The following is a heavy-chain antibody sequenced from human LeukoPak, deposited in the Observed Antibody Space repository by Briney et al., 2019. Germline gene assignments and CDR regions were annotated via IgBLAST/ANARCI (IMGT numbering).Heavy chain of an antibody. CDR1: GGSFSGYY. CDR2: INHSGST. Sequence: SETLSLTCAVYGGSFSGYYWSWIRQPPGKGLEWIGEINHSGSTNYNPSLKSRVTISVDTSKNQFSLKLSSVTAADTAVYYCARSRTYGDYAFDYWGQGTLVTVSS. V-gene: IGHV4-34*01. J-gene: IGHJ4*02. CDR3: ARSRTYGDYAFDY. D-gene: IGHD4-17*01.